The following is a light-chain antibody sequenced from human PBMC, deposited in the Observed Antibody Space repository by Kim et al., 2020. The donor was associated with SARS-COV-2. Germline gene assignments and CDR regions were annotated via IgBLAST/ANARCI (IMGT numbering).Light chain of an antibody. CDR2: EVT. CDR3: SSYAGSNTVV. Sequence: QSALTQPPSASGSPGQSFTISCTGASSDVGGWNYVSWYQHHPGRAPKLMIYEVTRRPSGVPDRFSGSKSGNTASLTVSGLQAEDEADYYCSSYAGSNTVVFGTGTKVTVL. V-gene: IGLV2-8*01. CDR1: SSDVGGWNY. J-gene: IGLJ1*01.